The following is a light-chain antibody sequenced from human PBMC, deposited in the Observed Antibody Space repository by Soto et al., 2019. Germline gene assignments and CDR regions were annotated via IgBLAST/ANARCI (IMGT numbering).Light chain of an antibody. CDR2: GAS. CDR1: QSVSSN. J-gene: IGKJ1*01. CDR3: QQYNNWPKT. Sequence: EIVMTQSPATLSVSPGERATLSCRASQSVSSNLAWYQEKPGPAPRLLIHGASNRAPGNPARVRCSGSGKEFTLPLRSLQSEDFAVYYCQQYNNWPKTFGQGTKVDIK. V-gene: IGKV3-15*01.